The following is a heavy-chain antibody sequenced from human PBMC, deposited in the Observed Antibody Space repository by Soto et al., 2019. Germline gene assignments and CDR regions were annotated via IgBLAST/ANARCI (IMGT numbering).Heavy chain of an antibody. CDR3: VKGRGSYFVYFGLDV. D-gene: IGHD1-26*01. CDR2: IDWNGGST. J-gene: IGHJ6*02. V-gene: IGHV3-9*01. Sequence: EVQLVESGGGLEQPGRSLRLSGVASGFTFDDYAMHWVRQTPGKGLEWVSSIDWNGGSTAYADSVKGRFTISRDNARNSLYLQMNSLRPEDTALYYCVKGRGSYFVYFGLDVWGQGTTVTVSS. CDR1: GFTFDDYA.